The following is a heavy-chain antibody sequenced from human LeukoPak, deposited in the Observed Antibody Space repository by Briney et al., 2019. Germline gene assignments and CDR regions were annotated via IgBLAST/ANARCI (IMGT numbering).Heavy chain of an antibody. J-gene: IGHJ4*02. V-gene: IGHV5-51*01. CDR2: IYPGDSGT. Sequence: GESLKISGKGSGYSFTSYWIGWVRQMPGKGLEWMGIIYPGDSGTRYSPSFQGQVTISADKSISTAYLQWSSLKASDTAMYYCARHLGDDILTGYFHYWGQGTLVTVSS. CDR1: GYSFTSYW. D-gene: IGHD3-9*01. CDR3: ARHLGDDILTGYFHY.